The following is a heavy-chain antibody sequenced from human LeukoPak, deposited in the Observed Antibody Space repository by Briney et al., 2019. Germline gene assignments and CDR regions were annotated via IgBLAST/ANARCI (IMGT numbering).Heavy chain of an antibody. CDR1: GFTFSSYS. CDR3: ARDERLLSFLK. CDR2: IYSGGST. Sequence: GGSLRLSCAASGFTFSSYSMNWVRQAPGKGLEWVSVIYSGGSTYYADSVKGRFTISRDNSKNTLYLQMNSLRAEDTAIYYCARDERLLSFLKWGQGTLVTVSS. J-gene: IGHJ4*02. D-gene: IGHD3-3*01. V-gene: IGHV3-66*01.